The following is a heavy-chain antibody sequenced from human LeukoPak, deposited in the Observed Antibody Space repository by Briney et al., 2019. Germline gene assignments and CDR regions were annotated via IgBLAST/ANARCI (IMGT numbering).Heavy chain of an antibody. CDR3: ARESRIGRRFDP. D-gene: IGHD2-15*01. CDR1: GFTFSSYS. CDR2: ISSSSSYI. V-gene: IGHV3-21*01. J-gene: IGHJ5*02. Sequence: GGSLRLSCAASGFTFSSYSMNWVRQAPGKWLEWVSSISSSSSYIYYADSVKGRFTISRDNAKNSLYLQMNSLRAEDTAVYYCARESRIGRRFDPWGQGTLVTVSS.